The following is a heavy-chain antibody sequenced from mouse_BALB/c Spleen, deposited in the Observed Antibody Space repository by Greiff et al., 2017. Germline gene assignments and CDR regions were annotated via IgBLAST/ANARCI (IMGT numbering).Heavy chain of an antibody. V-gene: IGHV5-6*01. D-gene: IGHD2-1*01. CDR2: ISSGGSYT. CDR3: ARNGNYGNYFDY. CDR1: GFTFSSYG. J-gene: IGHJ2*01. Sequence: EVQRVESGGDLVKPGGSLKLSCAASGFTFSSYGMSWVRQTPDKRLEWVATISSGGSYTYYPDSVKGRFTISRDNAKNTLYLQMSSLKSEDTAMYYCARNGNYGNYFDYWGQGTTLTVSS.